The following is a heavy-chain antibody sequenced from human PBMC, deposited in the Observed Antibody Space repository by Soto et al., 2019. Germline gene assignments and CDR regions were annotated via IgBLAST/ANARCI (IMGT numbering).Heavy chain of an antibody. CDR1: GYSFTSYW. V-gene: IGHV5-10-1*01. D-gene: IGHD6-19*01. J-gene: IGHJ4*02. Sequence: PGQSLKISCKGSGYSFTSYWISWVRQMPGKGLEWMGRIDPSDSYTNYSPSFQGHVTISADKSISTAYLQWSSLKASDTAMYYCARSRDGCNYFWGQGTLVTVSS. CDR3: ARSRDGCNYF. CDR2: IDPSDSYT.